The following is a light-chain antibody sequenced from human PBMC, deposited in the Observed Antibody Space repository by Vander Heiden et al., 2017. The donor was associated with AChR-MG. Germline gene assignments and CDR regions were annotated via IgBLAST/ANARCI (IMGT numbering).Light chain of an antibody. J-gene: IGLJ3*02. CDR3: SSYTSSSTQV. V-gene: IGLV2-14*01. CDR2: DVS. CDR1: SSDVGGYNY. Sequence: QSALTQPASVSGSPGQSITISCTGTSSDVGGYNYVSWYQQHPGKAHKLMIYDVSKRPSGVSNRFSGSKSGNTASLTISGRQAEDEADYYCSSYTSSSTQVFGGGTKLTVL.